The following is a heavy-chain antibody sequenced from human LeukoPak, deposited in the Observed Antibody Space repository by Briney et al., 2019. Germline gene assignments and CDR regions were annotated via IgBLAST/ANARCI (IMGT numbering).Heavy chain of an antibody. CDR3: AREDSGSYSGSSAFDI. D-gene: IGHD1-26*01. Sequence: SETLSLTCTVSGGSISSGGYYWSWIRQHPGKSLEWIGYIYYSGSTYYNPSLKSRVTISVDTSKNQFSLKLSSVTAADTAVYYCAREDSGSYSGSSAFDIWGQGTMVTVSS. V-gene: IGHV4-31*03. J-gene: IGHJ3*02. CDR2: IYYSGST. CDR1: GGSISSGGYY.